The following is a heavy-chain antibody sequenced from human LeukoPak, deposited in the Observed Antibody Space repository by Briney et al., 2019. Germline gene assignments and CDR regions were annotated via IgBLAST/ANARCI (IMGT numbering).Heavy chain of an antibody. CDR1: GFTFSSYW. CDR2: IKQDGSEK. J-gene: IGHJ4*02. CDR3: ARDTAAGLYYFDY. D-gene: IGHD6-13*01. V-gene: IGHV3-7*01. Sequence: GGSLRLSWAASGFTFSSYWMSWVRQAPGKGLEWVANIKQDGSEKYYVDSVKGRFTISRDNAKNSLYLQMNSLRAEDTAVYYCARDTAAGLYYFDYWGQGTLVTVSS.